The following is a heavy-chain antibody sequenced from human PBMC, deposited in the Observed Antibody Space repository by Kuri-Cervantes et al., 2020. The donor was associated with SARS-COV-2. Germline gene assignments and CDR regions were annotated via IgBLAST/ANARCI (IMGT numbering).Heavy chain of an antibody. CDR2: IGTAGDT. CDR1: GFTFSGYD. D-gene: IGHD6-6*01. V-gene: IGHV3-13*04. J-gene: IGHJ5*02. CDR3: ARGGARGAARRLSTPHWFDP. Sequence: GESLKISCAASGFTFSGYDMHWVRQATGKGLEWVSAIGTAGDTYYPGSVKGRFTISRENAKNSLYLQMNSLRAGDTAVYYCARGGARGAARRLSTPHWFDPWGQGTLVTVSS.